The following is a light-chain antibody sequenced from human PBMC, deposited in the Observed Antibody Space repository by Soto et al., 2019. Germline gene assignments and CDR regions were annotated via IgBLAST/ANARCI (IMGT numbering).Light chain of an antibody. J-gene: IGLJ1*01. V-gene: IGLV2-8*01. Sequence: QSALAQPPSASGSFGQSVTISCTGTSSDVGGYNYVSWYQQHPGKAPKLMIYEVSERPSGVPDRFSGSKSGNTASLTVSGLQADDEADYYCSSYSGTSYHYVFGTGNKVTVL. CDR2: EVS. CDR3: SSYSGTSYHYV. CDR1: SSDVGGYNY.